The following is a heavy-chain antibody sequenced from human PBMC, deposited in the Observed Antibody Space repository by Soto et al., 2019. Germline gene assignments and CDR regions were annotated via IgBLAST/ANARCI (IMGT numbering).Heavy chain of an antibody. D-gene: IGHD2-21*02. Sequence: EVQLVESGGDLVQPGGFLRLSCATSGFTFSRYWMHWVRQVPGKGLVWVSRINSDGSSISYSDSVKGRFTISRDNAKNTLYLQMNSLRVEDTGVYYCARLPVETITGRDYGGQGTLVTVSS. CDR2: INSDGSSI. V-gene: IGHV3-74*01. CDR3: ARLPVETITGRDY. CDR1: GFTFSRYW. J-gene: IGHJ4*02.